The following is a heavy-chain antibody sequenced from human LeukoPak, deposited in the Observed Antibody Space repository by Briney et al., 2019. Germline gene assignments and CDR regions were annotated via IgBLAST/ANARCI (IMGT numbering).Heavy chain of an antibody. CDR2: IYYSGST. D-gene: IGHD1-14*01. CDR3: ARLLINHERYFDY. CDR1: GGSISSYY. V-gene: IGHV4-59*08. Sequence: SETLSLTCTVSGGSISSYYWSWIRQPPGKGLEWIGYIYYSGSTNYNPSLKSRVTISVDTSKNQFSLKLSSVTAADTAVYYCARLLINHERYFDYWGQGTLVTVSS. J-gene: IGHJ4*02.